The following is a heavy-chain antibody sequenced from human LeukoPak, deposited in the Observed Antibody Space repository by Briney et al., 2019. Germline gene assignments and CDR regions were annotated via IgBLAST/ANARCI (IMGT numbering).Heavy chain of an antibody. D-gene: IGHD3-22*01. CDR1: GGSISSGGYY. J-gene: IGHJ4*02. CDR2: IYHSGST. V-gene: IGHV4-30-2*01. CDR3: ARQIGSSGYYFDS. Sequence: SETLSLTCTVSGGSISSGGYYWSWIRQPPGKGLEWIGYIYHSGSTYYNPSLKSRVTISVDRSKNQFSLKLSSVTAADTAVYYCARQIGSSGYYFDSWGQGTLVTVSS.